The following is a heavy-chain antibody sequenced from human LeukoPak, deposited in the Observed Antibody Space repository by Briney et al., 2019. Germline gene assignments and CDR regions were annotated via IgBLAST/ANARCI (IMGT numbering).Heavy chain of an antibody. CDR2: IYYSGST. CDR3: ARDRSSGYSDQALGY. CDR1: GGSISSSSYY. V-gene: IGHV4-39*07. Sequence: SETLSLTCTVSGGSISSSSYYWGWIRQPPGKGLEWIGSIYYSGSTNYNPSLKSRVTISVDTSKNQFSLKLSSVTAADTAVYYCARDRSSGYSDQALGYWGQGTLVTVSS. D-gene: IGHD3-22*01. J-gene: IGHJ4*02.